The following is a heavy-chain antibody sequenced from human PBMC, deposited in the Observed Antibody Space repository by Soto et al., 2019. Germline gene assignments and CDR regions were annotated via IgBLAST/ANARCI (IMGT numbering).Heavy chain of an antibody. CDR1: GGSISSGDYY. V-gene: IGHV4-30-4*01. D-gene: IGHD3-3*01. Sequence: QVQLQESGPGLVKPSQTLSLTCTVSGGSISSGDYYWSWIRQPPGKGLEWIGYIYYSGSTYYNPSLKGRATITVDTSKNQFSLELSSVTAADTAVYYCAGGYTEWSTEIGYWGQGTLVTVSS. CDR2: IYYSGST. CDR3: AGGYTEWSTEIGY. J-gene: IGHJ4*02.